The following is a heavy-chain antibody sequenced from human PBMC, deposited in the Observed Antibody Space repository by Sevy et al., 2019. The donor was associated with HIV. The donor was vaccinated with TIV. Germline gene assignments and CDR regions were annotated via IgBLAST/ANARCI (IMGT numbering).Heavy chain of an antibody. V-gene: IGHV3-48*02. D-gene: IGHD3-10*01. Sequence: LSLTCAASGFRFRDYRMNWVRQAPGKGLEWVSYITSSSNTINYADSVKGRFTISRDNSRNSLYLQINSLRHEDTAVYYCARDRGRGEVALDLWGQGTLVTVSS. CDR1: GFRFRDYR. CDR2: ITSSSNTI. CDR3: ARDRGRGEVALDL. J-gene: IGHJ5*02.